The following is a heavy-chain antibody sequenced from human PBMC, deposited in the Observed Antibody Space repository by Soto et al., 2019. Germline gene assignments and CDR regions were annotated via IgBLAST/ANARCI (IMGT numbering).Heavy chain of an antibody. CDR2: IIPIFGTA. D-gene: IGHD3-10*01. CDR1: GGTFSSYA. Sequence: SVKVSCKASGGTFSSYAISWVRQAPGQGLEWMGGIIPIFGTANYAQKFQGRVTITADKSTSTAYMELSSLRSEDTAVYYCAREFYYGSGSDNWSDPWGQGPLGTVSS. J-gene: IGHJ5*02. V-gene: IGHV1-69*06. CDR3: AREFYYGSGSDNWSDP.